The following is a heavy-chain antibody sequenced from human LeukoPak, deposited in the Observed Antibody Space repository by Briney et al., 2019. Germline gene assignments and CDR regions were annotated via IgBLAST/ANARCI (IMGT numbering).Heavy chain of an antibody. CDR3: ARCQWLVRRDFDY. V-gene: IGHV4-34*01. D-gene: IGHD6-19*01. J-gene: IGHJ4*02. CDR1: GGSFSGYY. CDR2: INHSGST. Sequence: SETLSLTCAVYGGSFSGYYWSWIRQPPGKGLEWIGEINHSGSTNYNPSLKSRVTISVDTSKNQFSLKLSSVTAADTAVYYCARCQWLVRRDFDYWGQGTLVTVSS.